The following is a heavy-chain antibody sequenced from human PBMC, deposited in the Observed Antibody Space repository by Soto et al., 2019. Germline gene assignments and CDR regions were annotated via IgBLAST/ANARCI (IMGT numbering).Heavy chain of an antibody. CDR2: INSDGSST. J-gene: IGHJ6*02. Sequence: GGSLRLSCAASGFTFSSHWMHWVRQAPGKGLVWVSRINSDGSSTSYADSVKGRFTISRDNAKNTLYLQMNSLRAEDTAVYYCARPSVGATTKSYYYGMDVWGQGTTVTVSS. CDR1: GFTFSSHW. CDR3: ARPSVGATTKSYYYGMDV. D-gene: IGHD1-26*01. V-gene: IGHV3-74*01.